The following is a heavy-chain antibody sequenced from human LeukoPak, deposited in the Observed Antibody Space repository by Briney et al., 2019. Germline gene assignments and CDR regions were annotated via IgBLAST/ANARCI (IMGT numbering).Heavy chain of an antibody. V-gene: IGHV1-2*02. Sequence: ASVKVSCKASGYTFTGYYMHWVRQASGQGLEWMGWINPNSGGTNYAQKFQGRVTMTRDTSISTAYMELSRLRSDDTAVYYCARTRDYGGNSVMVYWGQGTLVTVSS. CDR3: ARTRDYGGNSVMVY. CDR2: INPNSGGT. D-gene: IGHD4-23*01. J-gene: IGHJ4*02. CDR1: GYTFTGYY.